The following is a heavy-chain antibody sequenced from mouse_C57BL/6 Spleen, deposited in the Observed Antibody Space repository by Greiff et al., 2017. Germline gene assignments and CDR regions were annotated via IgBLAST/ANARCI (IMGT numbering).Heavy chain of an antibody. CDR3: ARPFYYYGSSWFAY. CDR1: GFTFSDYG. Sequence: DVQLQESGGGLVKPGGSLKLSCAASGFTFSDYGMHWVRQAPEKGLEWVAYISSGSSTIYYADTVKGRFTISRDNAKNTLFLQMTSLRSEDTAMYYCARPFYYYGSSWFAYWGQGTLVTVSA. J-gene: IGHJ3*01. CDR2: ISSGSSTI. V-gene: IGHV5-17*01. D-gene: IGHD1-1*01.